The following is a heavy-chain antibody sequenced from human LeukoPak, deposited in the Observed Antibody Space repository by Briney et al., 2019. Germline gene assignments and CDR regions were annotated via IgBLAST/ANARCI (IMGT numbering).Heavy chain of an antibody. CDR2: ISAYNGNT. J-gene: IGHJ4*02. Sequence: GASVKVSCKASGYTFTSYGISWVRQAPGQGLEWMGWISAYNGNTNYAQKLQGRVTMTTDTSTSTAYMELRSLRSDDTAVYYCARVISRGYSYGFSYWGQGTLVTVSS. V-gene: IGHV1-18*01. D-gene: IGHD5-18*01. CDR3: ARVISRGYSYGFSY. CDR1: GYTFTSYG.